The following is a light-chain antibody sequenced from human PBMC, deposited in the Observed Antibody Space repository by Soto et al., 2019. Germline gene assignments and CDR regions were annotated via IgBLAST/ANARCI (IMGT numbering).Light chain of an antibody. CDR3: QQTYSTPRK. CDR1: QSISTY. V-gene: IGKV1-39*01. Sequence: DIQMPQSPSSLSASVGDRVIITCRASQSISTYLNWYQQKPGNAPKLLIYAASSLQSGVPSRFSGSGSGADFTLTISSLQPEDFATYYCQQTYSTPRKFGQGTKVEIK. CDR2: AAS. J-gene: IGKJ1*01.